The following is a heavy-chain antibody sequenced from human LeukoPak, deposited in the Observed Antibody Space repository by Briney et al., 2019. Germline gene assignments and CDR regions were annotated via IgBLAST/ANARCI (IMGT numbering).Heavy chain of an antibody. Sequence: ASVKVSCKASGYTFTGYYMHWVRQAPGQGLEWMGWINPNSGGTNYAQKFQGRVTMTRDTSISTAYMELSRLRSDDTAMYYCARIASVGVAVAGDFDYWGQGTLVTVSS. CDR1: GYTFTGYY. CDR2: INPNSGGT. V-gene: IGHV1-2*02. D-gene: IGHD6-19*01. J-gene: IGHJ4*02. CDR3: ARIASVGVAVAGDFDY.